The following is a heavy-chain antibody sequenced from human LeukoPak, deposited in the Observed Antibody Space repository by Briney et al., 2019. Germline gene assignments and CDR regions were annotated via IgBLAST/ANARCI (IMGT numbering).Heavy chain of an antibody. CDR1: GYSISSGYY. Sequence: SETLSLTCTVSGYSISSGYYWGWIRQPPGKGLEWIGIIYHSGSTYYNPSLKSRVTISVDTSKNQFSLKLSSVTAADTAVYYCARFGDYSSGWAIDYWGQGTLVTVSS. D-gene: IGHD6-19*01. CDR2: IYHSGST. V-gene: IGHV4-38-2*02. J-gene: IGHJ4*02. CDR3: ARFGDYSSGWAIDY.